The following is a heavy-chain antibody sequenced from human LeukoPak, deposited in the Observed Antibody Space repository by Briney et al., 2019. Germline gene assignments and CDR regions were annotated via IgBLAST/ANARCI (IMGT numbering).Heavy chain of an antibody. V-gene: IGHV3-53*01. Sequence: GGSLRLSCAVSGFTVSDNYMSWVRQAPGKGLEWVSIIYRGGNAYYADSVRGRFTISRDNSQTTLYLKMNSLRAEDTAVYYCAKDFSMRVSVYAMDVWGQGTTVSVSS. J-gene: IGHJ6*02. CDR1: GFTVSDNY. CDR2: IYRGGNA. CDR3: AKDFSMRVSVYAMDV. D-gene: IGHD3-22*01.